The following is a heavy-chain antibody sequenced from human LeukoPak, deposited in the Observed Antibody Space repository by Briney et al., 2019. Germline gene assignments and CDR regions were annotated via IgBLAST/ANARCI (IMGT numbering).Heavy chain of an antibody. CDR2: IIPILGIA. CDR3: ACSTYYDFWSGYYFYP. V-gene: IGHV1-69*02. CDR1: GGTFSSYT. D-gene: IGHD3-3*01. Sequence: SGKVSCKASGGTFSSYTISWVRQAPGQGLEWMGRIIPILGIANYAQKFQGRVTITADKSTSTAYMELSSLRSEDTAVYYCACSTYYDFWSGYYFYPWGQGTLVTVSS. J-gene: IGHJ5*02.